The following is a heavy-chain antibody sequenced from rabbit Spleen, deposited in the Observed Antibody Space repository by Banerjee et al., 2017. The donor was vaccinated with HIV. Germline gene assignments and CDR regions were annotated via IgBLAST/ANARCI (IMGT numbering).Heavy chain of an antibody. CDR1: GFDFSSYYM. V-gene: IGHV1S45*01. Sequence: QEQLKESGGGLVQPGGSLKLSCKASGFDFSSYYMSWVRQAPGKGLEWIGCIVTSSGSTYYASWAKGRFTISKTSSTTVTLQVTSLTAADTATYFCARDGAGGSYFALWGQGTLVTVS. CDR2: IVTSSGST. CDR3: ARDGAGGSYFAL. D-gene: IGHD8-1*01. J-gene: IGHJ3*01.